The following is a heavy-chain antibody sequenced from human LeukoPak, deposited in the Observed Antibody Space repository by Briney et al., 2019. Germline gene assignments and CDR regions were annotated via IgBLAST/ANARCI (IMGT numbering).Heavy chain of an antibody. CDR3: ARDGVKDFWSGYSAGAFDI. J-gene: IGHJ3*02. Sequence: PSETLSLTCTVSGGSISSYYWSWIRQPPGKGLEWIGYMYYSGSTNYNPSLKSRVTISVDTSKNQFSLKLSSVTAADTAVYYCARDGVKDFWSGYSAGAFDIWGQGTMVTVSS. CDR2: MYYSGST. CDR1: GGSISSYY. V-gene: IGHV4-59*01. D-gene: IGHD3-3*01.